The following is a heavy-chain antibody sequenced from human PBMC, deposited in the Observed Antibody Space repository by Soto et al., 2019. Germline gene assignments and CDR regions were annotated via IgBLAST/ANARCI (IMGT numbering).Heavy chain of an antibody. CDR2: ISGSGGST. Sequence: PGGSLRLSCAASGFTFSSYAMSWVRQAPGKGLEWVSAISGSGGSTYYADSVRGRFTITRDNSKNLLYLQMNSLRVEDTAIYYCTKDSHWRIISPTHDHWGQGTQVTVSS. J-gene: IGHJ4*02. CDR3: TKDSHWRIISPTHDH. CDR1: GFTFSSYA. V-gene: IGHV3-23*01.